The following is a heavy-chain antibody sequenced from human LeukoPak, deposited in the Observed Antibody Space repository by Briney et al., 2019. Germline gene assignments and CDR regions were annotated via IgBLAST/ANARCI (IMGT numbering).Heavy chain of an antibody. Sequence: ASVKVSCKASGYTFTSYYMHWVRQAPGQGLEWMGIINPSGGSTSYAQKFQGRVTMTRDMSTSTVYMELSSLRSEDTAVYYCASAYSMGFWYTDVWGKGTTATVSS. V-gene: IGHV1-46*01. CDR3: ASAYSMGFWYTDV. J-gene: IGHJ6*03. CDR2: INPSGGST. CDR1: GYTFTSYY. D-gene: IGHD4-11*01.